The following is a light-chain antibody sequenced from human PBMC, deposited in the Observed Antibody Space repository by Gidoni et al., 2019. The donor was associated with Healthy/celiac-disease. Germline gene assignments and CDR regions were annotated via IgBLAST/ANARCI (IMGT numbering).Light chain of an antibody. J-gene: IGKJ3*01. CDR2: DAS. CDR1: QGISSA. CDR3: QQFNSYPQFT. Sequence: AIQLTQSPSSLSASVGDRVTITCRASQGISSALAWYQQKPGKAPKLLIYDASSLESGVPSRFSGSGSGTDFTLTISSLQPEDFATYYCQQFNSYPQFTFXPXTKVDIK. V-gene: IGKV1-13*02.